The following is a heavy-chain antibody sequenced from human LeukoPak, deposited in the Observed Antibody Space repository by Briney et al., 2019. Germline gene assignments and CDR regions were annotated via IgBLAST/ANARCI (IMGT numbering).Heavy chain of an antibody. V-gene: IGHV4-4*07. J-gene: IGHJ6*03. CDR3: ASLFWSGSMDV. CDR1: GGSISSYS. Sequence: PSETLSLTCTVSGGSISSYSWSWIRQPAGKGLEWIGRIYTSGSTNYNPSLKSRVTMSVDTSKNQFSLKLSSVTAADTAVYYCASLFWSGSMDVWGKGTTVTVSS. D-gene: IGHD3-3*01. CDR2: IYTSGST.